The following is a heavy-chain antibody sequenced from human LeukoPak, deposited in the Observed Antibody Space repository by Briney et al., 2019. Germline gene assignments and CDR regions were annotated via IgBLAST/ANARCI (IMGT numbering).Heavy chain of an antibody. V-gene: IGHV4-4*07. CDR3: ARSGGSSSGSLGLWYSDI. D-gene: IGHD6-19*01. Sequence: SETLSLTCTVSGGSISSYFWTWIRQPTGRGLEWIGHIYSSGSFKYNPSLKSRVTMSIDTSKNQLSLKLNSVTAADTAVYYCARSGGSSSGSLGLWYSDIWGQGTMVTVSS. CDR2: IYSSGSF. J-gene: IGHJ3*02. CDR1: GGSISSYF.